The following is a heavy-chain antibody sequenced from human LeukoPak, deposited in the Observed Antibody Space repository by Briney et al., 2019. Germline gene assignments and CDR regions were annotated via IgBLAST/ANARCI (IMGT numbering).Heavy chain of an antibody. CDR1: GGSISSYY. V-gene: IGHV4-59*12. CDR3: ARDTHPYAVLRATARLIGFETSIAVAGIDY. Sequence: SETLSLTCTVSGGSISSYYWSWIRQPPGKGLEWIGYIYYSGSTNYNPSLKSRVTISVDTSKNQFSLKLSSVTAADTAVYYCARDTHPYAVLRATARLIGFETSIAVAGIDYWGQGTLVTVSS. CDR2: IYYSGST. D-gene: IGHD6-19*01. J-gene: IGHJ4*02.